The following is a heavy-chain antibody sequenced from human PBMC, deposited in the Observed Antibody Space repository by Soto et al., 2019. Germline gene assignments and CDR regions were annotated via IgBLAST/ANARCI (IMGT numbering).Heavy chain of an antibody. D-gene: IGHD5-12*01. J-gene: IGHJ6*03. CDR1: GFTVSSNY. V-gene: IGHV3-66*01. CDR2: IYSGGST. Sequence: GGSLRLSCAASGFTVSSNYMSWVRQAPGKGLEWVSVIYSGGSTYYADSVKGRFTISRDNSKNTLYLQMNSLRAEDTAVYYCASPRESMVATRGGNYYYYMDVWGKGTTVTVSS. CDR3: ASPRESMVATRGGNYYYYMDV.